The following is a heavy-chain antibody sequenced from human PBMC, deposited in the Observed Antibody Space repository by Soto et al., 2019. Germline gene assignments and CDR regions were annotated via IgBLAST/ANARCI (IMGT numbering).Heavy chain of an antibody. CDR2: MKPNSGNT. D-gene: IGHD6-13*01. CDR1: GYTFTSYD. V-gene: IGHV1-8*01. Sequence: QVQLVQSGAEVKKPGASVKVSCKASGYTFTSYDINWVRQATGQGLEWMGWMKPNSGNTGYAQKFQGRVTMTRNTSISTAYMELSSLRSEDTAVYYCARGEYSSSWYRTHNDYFDYWGQGTLVTVSS. CDR3: ARGEYSSSWYRTHNDYFDY. J-gene: IGHJ4*02.